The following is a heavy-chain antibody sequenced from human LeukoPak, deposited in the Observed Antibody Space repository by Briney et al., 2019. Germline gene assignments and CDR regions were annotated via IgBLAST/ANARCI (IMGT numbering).Heavy chain of an antibody. D-gene: IGHD6-13*01. CDR3: ASTGIAAADPTFDY. CDR2: ISAYNGNT. V-gene: IGHV1-18*01. CDR1: GGTFSSYA. Sequence: ASVKVSCKASGGTFSSYAISWVRQAPGQGLEWMGWISAYNGNTNYAQKLQGRVTMTTDTSTSTAYMELRSLRSDDTAVYYCASTGIAAADPTFDYWGQGTLVTVSS. J-gene: IGHJ4*02.